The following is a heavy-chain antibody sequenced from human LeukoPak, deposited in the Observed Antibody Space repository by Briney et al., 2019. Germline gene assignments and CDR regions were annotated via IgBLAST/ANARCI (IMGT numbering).Heavy chain of an antibody. V-gene: IGHV3-21*01. J-gene: IGHJ3*02. D-gene: IGHD2-21*01. Sequence: GGSLRLSCAVSGFTFSSYSMNWVRQAPGKGLEWVSCISTSSSYINYADSVRGRFTISRDNSKNSLYLQMNSLRADDTAVYYCAGVSWGPMCGGDCRDAFEIGEQGTMVAVS. CDR3: AGVSWGPMCGGDCRDAFEI. CDR2: ISTSSSYI. CDR1: GFTFSSYS.